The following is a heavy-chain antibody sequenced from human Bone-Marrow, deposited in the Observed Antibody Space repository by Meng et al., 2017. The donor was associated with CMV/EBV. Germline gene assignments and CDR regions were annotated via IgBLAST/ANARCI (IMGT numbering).Heavy chain of an antibody. CDR3: ARQGTYGDYVNNWFDP. J-gene: IGHJ5*02. V-gene: IGHV4-39*01. CDR2: IYYSGST. Sequence: SETLSLTCTVSGGSIISSSYYWGWIRQPPGKGLEWIGSIYYSGSTYYNPSLKSRVTISVDTSKNQFSLKLSSVTAADTAVYYCARQGTYGDYVNNWFDPWGQGTLVTVSS. D-gene: IGHD4-17*01. CDR1: GGSIISSSYY.